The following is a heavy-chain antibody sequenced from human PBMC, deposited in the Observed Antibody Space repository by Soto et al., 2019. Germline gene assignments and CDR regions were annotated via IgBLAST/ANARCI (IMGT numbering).Heavy chain of an antibody. CDR3: AKREDSSRFGGLDI. V-gene: IGHV4-39*01. Sequence: ENLYITCAVSRGSITSGGYFWDWIRQPPGKGLEWIGTVHSTGGTYYSPSLRSRVTISVDTSKNLFSLKMTSASATDTAVYFCAKREDSSRFGGLDIWGQGTEVT. D-gene: IGHD3-3*01. J-gene: IGHJ6*02. CDR2: VHSTGGT. CDR1: RGSITSGGYF.